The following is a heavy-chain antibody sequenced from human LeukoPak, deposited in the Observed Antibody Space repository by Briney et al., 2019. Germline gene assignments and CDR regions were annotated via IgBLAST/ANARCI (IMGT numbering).Heavy chain of an antibody. Sequence: GASVKVSCKASGYTFTSYYMHWVRQAPGQGLEWMGWINPNSGGTNYAQKFQGRVTMTRDTSISTAYMELSRLRSDDTAVYYCARDRITMVRGGGNWFDPWGQGTLVTVSS. CDR2: INPNSGGT. CDR3: ARDRITMVRGGGNWFDP. D-gene: IGHD3-10*01. CDR1: GYTFTSYY. J-gene: IGHJ5*02. V-gene: IGHV1-2*02.